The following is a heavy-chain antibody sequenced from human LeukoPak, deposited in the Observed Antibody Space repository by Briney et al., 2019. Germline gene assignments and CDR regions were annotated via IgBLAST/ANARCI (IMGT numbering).Heavy chain of an antibody. J-gene: IGHJ5*02. CDR3: ARLRVLEVYDSSGTPANWFDP. Sequence: ASETLSLTCTVSGGSISSSSYYWGWIRQPPGKGLEWIGSIYYSGSTYYNPSLKSRVTISVDTSKNQFSLKLSSVTAADTAVYYCARLRVLEVYDSSGTPANWFDPWGQGTLVTVSS. V-gene: IGHV4-39*01. D-gene: IGHD3-22*01. CDR1: GGSISSSSYY. CDR2: IYYSGST.